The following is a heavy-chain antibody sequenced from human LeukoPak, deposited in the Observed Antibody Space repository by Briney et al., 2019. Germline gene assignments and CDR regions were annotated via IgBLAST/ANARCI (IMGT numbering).Heavy chain of an antibody. CDR3: AKESPYCTSSSCRFYYFDY. D-gene: IGHD2-15*01. Sequence: GGSLRLSCAASGFTFSSYAMSWVRQAPGKGLEWVSAVDASGVYTYYTDSVKGRFTVSRDNAKDALYLQMNSLRVDDTAVYYCAKESPYCTSSSCRFYYFDYWGQGTLVTVSS. CDR1: GFTFSSYA. J-gene: IGHJ4*02. V-gene: IGHV3-23*01. CDR2: VDASGVYT.